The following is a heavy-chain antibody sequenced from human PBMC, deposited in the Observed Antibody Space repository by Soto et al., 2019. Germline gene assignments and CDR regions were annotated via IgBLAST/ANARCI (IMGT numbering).Heavy chain of an antibody. CDR2: IYYSGST. CDR1: GGSVSSGSYY. D-gene: IGHD3-3*01. V-gene: IGHV4-61*01. J-gene: IGHJ6*03. Sequence: PSETLSLTCTVSGGSVSSGSYYWSWIRQPPGKGLEWIGYIYYSGSTNYNPSLKSRVTISVDTSKNQFSLKLSSVTAADTAVYYCAGGVVILYYYYYYMDVWGKGTTVTVSS. CDR3: AGGVVILYYYYYYMDV.